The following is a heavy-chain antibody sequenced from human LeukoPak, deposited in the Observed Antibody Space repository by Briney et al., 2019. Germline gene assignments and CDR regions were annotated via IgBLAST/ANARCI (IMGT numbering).Heavy chain of an antibody. J-gene: IGHJ3*02. D-gene: IGHD1-26*01. CDR2: TYYRTTWYY. CDR1: GDSVSNNSAT. Sequence: SQTLSLTCAISGDSVSNNSATWNWIRQSPSIGLEWLGRTYYRTTWYYDYAVSVKSRIPINPDTPKNQFSLQLNSVTPEDTAVYYCARVVRGNYKRGAFDIWGQGTMVTVSS. CDR3: ARVVRGNYKRGAFDI. V-gene: IGHV6-1*01.